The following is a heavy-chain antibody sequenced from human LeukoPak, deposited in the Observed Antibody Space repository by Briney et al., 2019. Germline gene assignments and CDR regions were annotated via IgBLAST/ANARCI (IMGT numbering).Heavy chain of an antibody. CDR2: IYHSGST. V-gene: IGHV4-30-2*01. Sequence: SQTLSLTCAVSGGSISSGGYSWGWIRQPPGKGLEWIGYIYHSGSTYYNPSLKSRVTISLDRFKNQFSLKLSSVTAADTAVYYCARGGGSSSGNCFDPWGQGTLVTVSS. J-gene: IGHJ5*02. D-gene: IGHD3-22*01. CDR3: ARGGGSSSGNCFDP. CDR1: GGSISSGGYS.